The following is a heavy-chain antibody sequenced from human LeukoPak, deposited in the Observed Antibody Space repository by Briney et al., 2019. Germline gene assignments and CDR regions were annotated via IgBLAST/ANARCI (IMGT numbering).Heavy chain of an antibody. CDR1: GFTFSSYA. CDR3: ARTTPVAAVAFDI. J-gene: IGHJ3*02. D-gene: IGHD2-15*01. Sequence: GRSLRLSCAASGFTFSSYAIHWVRQAPGKGLEWVAVISYDGSSKYYADSVKGRFTIPRDSSKSTLYLQMNSLRAEDTAVYYCARTTPVAAVAFDIWGQGTMVTVSS. CDR2: ISYDGSSK. V-gene: IGHV3-30*04.